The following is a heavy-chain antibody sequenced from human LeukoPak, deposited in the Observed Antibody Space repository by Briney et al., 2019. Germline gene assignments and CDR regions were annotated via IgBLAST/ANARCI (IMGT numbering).Heavy chain of an antibody. Sequence: SETLSLTCTVSGGSISSYYWSWIRQPPGKGLEWIGYIYYSGSTNYNPSLKSRVTISVDTSKNQFSLKLSSVTAADTAVHYCARDSSSWTPGWFDSWGQGTLVTVSS. V-gene: IGHV4-59*01. D-gene: IGHD6-13*01. CDR1: GGSISSYY. J-gene: IGHJ5*01. CDR2: IYYSGST. CDR3: ARDSSSWTPGWFDS.